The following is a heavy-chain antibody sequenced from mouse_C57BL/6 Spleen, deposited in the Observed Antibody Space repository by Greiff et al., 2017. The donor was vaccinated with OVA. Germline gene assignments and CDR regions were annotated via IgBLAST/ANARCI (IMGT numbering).Heavy chain of an antibody. CDR1: GYAFTNYL. V-gene: IGHV1-54*01. D-gene: IGHD1-1*01. CDR3: ARTDGSSFPWFAY. J-gene: IGHJ3*01. Sequence: QVQLQQSGAELVRPGTSVKVSCKASGYAFTNYLIEWVKQRPGQGLEWIGVINPGSGGTNYNEKFKGKATLTADKSSSTAYMQLSSLTSEDSAVYFCARTDGSSFPWFAYWGQGTLVTVSA. CDR2: INPGSGGT.